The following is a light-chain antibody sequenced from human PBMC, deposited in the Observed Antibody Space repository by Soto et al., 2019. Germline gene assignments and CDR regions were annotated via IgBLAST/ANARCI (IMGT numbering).Light chain of an antibody. CDR2: EVS. CDR3: GSYASNIYV. V-gene: IGLV2-14*01. Sequence: QSALTQSASVSGSPGQSITISCTGTSSDVGGYNYVSWYQQHPGKAPKLMIYEVSNRPSGVSNRFSGSKSGNTASLTISGLQAEDEADYYCGSYASNIYVFGTGTKLTVL. J-gene: IGLJ1*01. CDR1: SSDVGGYNY.